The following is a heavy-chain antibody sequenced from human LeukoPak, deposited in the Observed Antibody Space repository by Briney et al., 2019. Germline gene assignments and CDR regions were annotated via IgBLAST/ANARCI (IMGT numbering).Heavy chain of an antibody. V-gene: IGHV3-48*02. J-gene: IGHJ4*02. Sequence: GGSLRLSCATSGFTFSSNGMNWVRQAPGKGLDFIAYISSTGATIYYADSLKGRFTISRDNARNSLYLQMNSLRDEDTAVYFCARANSLMVRGVISYFDSWGQGTLVTVSS. D-gene: IGHD3-10*01. CDR3: ARANSLMVRGVISYFDS. CDR1: GFTFSSNG. CDR2: ISSTGATI.